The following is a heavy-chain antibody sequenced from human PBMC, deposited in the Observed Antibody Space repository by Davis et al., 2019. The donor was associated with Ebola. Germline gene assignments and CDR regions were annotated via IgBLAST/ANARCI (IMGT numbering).Heavy chain of an antibody. D-gene: IGHD6-13*01. CDR3: ARRLWFGSSSNWYFDL. V-gene: IGHV4-34*01. CDR1: GGSFSGYY. CDR2: VNHGGST. Sequence: PSETLSLTCAVYGGSFSGYYWSWIRQPPGKGLEWIGEVNHGGSTNYNPSLKSRVTISIDTSKNQFSLKLNSVTAADTAVYYCARRLWFGSSSNWYFDLWGRGTLVTVSS. J-gene: IGHJ2*01.